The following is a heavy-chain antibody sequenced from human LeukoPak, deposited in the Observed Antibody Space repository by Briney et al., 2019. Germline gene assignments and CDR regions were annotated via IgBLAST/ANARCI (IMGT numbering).Heavy chain of an antibody. Sequence: GGSLRLSCEASGFTFSDYWMSWVRQAPGKGLEWVANINHDGRETYYVDSVKGRFTISRDNAKNSLFLQMNSLRVGDTVVYYCARAGGPGTVDYWGQGTLLTVSS. V-gene: IGHV3-7*03. CDR1: GFTFSDYW. CDR2: INHDGRET. J-gene: IGHJ4*02. D-gene: IGHD1-26*01. CDR3: ARAGGPGTVDY.